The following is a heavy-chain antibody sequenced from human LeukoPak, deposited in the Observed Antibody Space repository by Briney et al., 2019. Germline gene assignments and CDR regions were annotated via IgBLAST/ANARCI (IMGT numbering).Heavy chain of an antibody. V-gene: IGHV4-59*01. CDR2: IYYSGST. CDR1: GVSISSYY. D-gene: IGHD6-13*01. Sequence: SETLSLTCTVSGVSISSYYWSWIRQPPGKGLEWIGYIYYSGSTNYNPSLKSRVTISVDTSKNQFSLKLSSVTAADTAVYYCARVSYSSSWYPWYFDLWGRGTLVTVSS. CDR3: ARVSYSSSWYPWYFDL. J-gene: IGHJ2*01.